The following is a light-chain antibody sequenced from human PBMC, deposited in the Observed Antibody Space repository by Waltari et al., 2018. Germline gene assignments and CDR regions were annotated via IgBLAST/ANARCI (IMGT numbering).Light chain of an antibody. V-gene: IGKV4-1*01. CDR3: QQCYTFPYT. Sequence: DIVLTQSPDSLAVSLGERATINCKSSQSVVFSSNNKNYLAWYQQKPGQPPKLLINWESTXXXXXXDRXSGSXSGTXXTLTISSLQAEXXXVXXCQQCYTFPYTFGQGTKLEIK. CDR1: QSVVFSSNNKNY. CDR2: WES. J-gene: IGKJ2*01.